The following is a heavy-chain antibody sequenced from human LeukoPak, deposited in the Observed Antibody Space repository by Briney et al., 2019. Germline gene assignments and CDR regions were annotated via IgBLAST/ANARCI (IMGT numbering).Heavy chain of an antibody. V-gene: IGHV3-21*04. CDR3: AKTSDISVRYYFDY. D-gene: IGHD3-22*01. J-gene: IGHJ4*02. CDR1: GFTFSSYS. Sequence: EGSLRLSCAASGFTFSSYSMNWVRQAPGKGLEWVSSISSSSSYIYYADSVKGRFTISRDNSKNTLYVQMNSLRVEDTAVYYCAKTSDISVRYYFDYWGQGTLVAVSS. CDR2: ISSSSSYI.